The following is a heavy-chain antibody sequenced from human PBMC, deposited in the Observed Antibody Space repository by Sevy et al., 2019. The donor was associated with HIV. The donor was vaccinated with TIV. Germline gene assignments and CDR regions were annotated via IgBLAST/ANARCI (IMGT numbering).Heavy chain of an antibody. J-gene: IGHJ4*02. V-gene: IGHV3-53*01. D-gene: IGHD3-16*01. CDR3: ARGKHISDYYGSFDY. CDR1: GFTLSSNF. Sequence: GGSLRLSCAASGFTLSSNFMSWVRQAPGKGLEWVSVIYLGGTTYYADSVKGRFTISRDNSKNTLYLQMNSLRAEDTAVYYCARGKHISDYYGSFDYWGQGPLVTVSS. CDR2: IYLGGTT.